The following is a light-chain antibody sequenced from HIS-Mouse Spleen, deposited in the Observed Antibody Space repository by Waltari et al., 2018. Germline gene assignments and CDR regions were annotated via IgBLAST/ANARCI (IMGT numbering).Light chain of an antibody. CDR1: SGSIASNH. Sequence: NFMLTQPHSVSESPGKTVTISCTRSSGSIASNHVQWYQPRPGSAPTTVIYEDNQRPPGVPDRFSGSIDSSSNSASLTISGLKTEDEADYYCQSYDSSNLVFGGGTKLTVL. V-gene: IGLV6-57*04. J-gene: IGLJ3*02. CDR2: EDN. CDR3: QSYDSSNLV.